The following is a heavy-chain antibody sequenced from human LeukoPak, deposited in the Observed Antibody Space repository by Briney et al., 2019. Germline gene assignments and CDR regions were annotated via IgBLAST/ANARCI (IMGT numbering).Heavy chain of an antibody. J-gene: IGHJ4*02. V-gene: IGHV1-69*13. CDR2: IIPIFGTA. CDR3: ASSLSLPAAGTGGALMDY. D-gene: IGHD6-13*01. CDR1: GGTFSSYA. Sequence: SVKVSCKASGGTFSSYAISWVRQAPGQGLEWMGGIIPIFGTANYAQKFQGRVTITADESTSTAYMELSSLRSEDTAVYYCASSLSLPAAGTGGALMDYWGQGTLVTVSS.